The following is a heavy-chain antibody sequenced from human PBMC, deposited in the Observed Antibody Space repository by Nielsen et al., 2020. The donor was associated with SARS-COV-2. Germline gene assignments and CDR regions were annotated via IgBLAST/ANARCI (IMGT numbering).Heavy chain of an antibody. Sequence: WIRQPPGKGLEWVAVISYDGSNKYYADSVKGRFTISRDNSKNTLYLQMNSLRAEDTAVYYCARPLGNYYDSSGYIDGDDYYYYYGMDVWGQGTTVTVSS. D-gene: IGHD3-22*01. J-gene: IGHJ6*02. CDR3: ARPLGNYYDSSGYIDGDDYYYYYGMDV. CDR2: ISYDGSNK. V-gene: IGHV3-30*03.